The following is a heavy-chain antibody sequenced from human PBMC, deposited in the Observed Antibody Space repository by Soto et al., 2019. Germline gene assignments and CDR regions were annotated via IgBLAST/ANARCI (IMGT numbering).Heavy chain of an antibody. J-gene: IGHJ3*02. CDR2: ISAYNGIT. D-gene: IGHD2-2*01. Sequence: GSVNVSRKASGYPIVGDGVRLVRPAPGQGLEWMGWISAYNGITNYAQKLQGRVTMTTDTSTSTAYMELRSLRSDDTAVYYCAREIVVVPAAPDAFDIWGQGTMVTVSS. CDR1: GYPIVGDG. V-gene: IGHV1-18*01. CDR3: AREIVVVPAAPDAFDI.